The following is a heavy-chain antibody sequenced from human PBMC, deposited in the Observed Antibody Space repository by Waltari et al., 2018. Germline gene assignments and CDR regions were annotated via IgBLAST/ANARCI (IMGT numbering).Heavy chain of an antibody. D-gene: IGHD3-9*01. CDR1: GFTFKNFA. J-gene: IGHJ4*02. Sequence: EVQLVESGGGLVQPGGSLRLSCAASGFTFKNFAMSWVRQAPGKGLEWVSTITESGDTFYADYVKGRFATSRDNYKNTLSLQMNSLRAEDTAVYYCAKRWAIYYFEYWGQGNLVTVSS. CDR2: ITESGDT. V-gene: IGHV3-23*04. CDR3: AKRWAIYYFEY.